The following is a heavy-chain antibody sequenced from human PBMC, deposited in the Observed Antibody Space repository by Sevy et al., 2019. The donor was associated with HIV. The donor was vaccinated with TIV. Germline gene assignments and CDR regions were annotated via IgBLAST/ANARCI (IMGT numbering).Heavy chain of an antibody. J-gene: IGHJ4*02. D-gene: IGHD5-12*01. Sequence: GGSLRLSCATSGFTFSIYAMSWVRQAPGKGLEWVSSMSGRGGAIYYADSVKGRFTMSRDNSGNTLYMQMNSLRVGDTAVYYCAKNRVDLGAARGFDYWGQGTLVTVSS. CDR3: AKNRVDLGAARGFDY. V-gene: IGHV3-23*01. CDR2: MSGRGGAI. CDR1: GFTFSIYA.